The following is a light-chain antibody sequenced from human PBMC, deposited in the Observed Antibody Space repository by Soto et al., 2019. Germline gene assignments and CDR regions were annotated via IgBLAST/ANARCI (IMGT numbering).Light chain of an antibody. V-gene: IGLV4-60*02. CDR3: ETWDTNVVV. CDR1: SGHSTYI. J-gene: IGLJ2*01. Sequence: QPVLTQSSSASASLGSSVKLTCTLSSGHSTYIIAWHQQQPGKAPRYLMKLEGSGSYNKGSGIPDRFSGSSSRADRYLTISNLQFEDEADYYCETWDTNVVVFGGGTQLTVL. CDR2: LEGSGSY.